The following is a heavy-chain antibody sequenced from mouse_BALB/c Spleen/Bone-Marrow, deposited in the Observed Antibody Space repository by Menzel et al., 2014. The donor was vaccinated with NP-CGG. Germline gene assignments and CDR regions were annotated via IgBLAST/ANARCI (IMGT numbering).Heavy chain of an antibody. J-gene: IGHJ2*01. CDR3: ARSLGRFDY. CDR2: ISYTGNT. D-gene: IGHD4-1*01. V-gene: IGHV3-8*02. CDR1: GDSITSGY. Sequence: VQLQQSGPSLIKPSQTLSLTCSVTGDSITSGYWNWIRKFPGSELEYMGYISYTGNTYYNPSLKSRISIAQDTSKNQYYLQLHSVTTEDTATYFCARSLGRFDYWGQGATLTVSS.